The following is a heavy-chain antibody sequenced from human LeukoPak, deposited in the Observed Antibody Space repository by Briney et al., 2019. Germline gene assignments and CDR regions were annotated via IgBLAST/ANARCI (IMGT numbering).Heavy chain of an antibody. J-gene: IGHJ4*02. Sequence: GGSLRLSCAASGFTFSSYAMNWVRQAPGKGLEWVSYISTSGGTIYYADSVKGRFTISRDNAKNSLYLQMNSLRAEDTAVYYCARDSYYGGTQDYWGQGTLVTVSS. V-gene: IGHV3-48*03. CDR1: GFTFSSYA. CDR3: ARDSYYGGTQDY. D-gene: IGHD4-23*01. CDR2: ISTSGGTI.